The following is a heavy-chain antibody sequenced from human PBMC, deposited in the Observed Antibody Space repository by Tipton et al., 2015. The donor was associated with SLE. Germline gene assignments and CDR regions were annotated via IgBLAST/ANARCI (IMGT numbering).Heavy chain of an antibody. Sequence: GASITSSDWWSWVRQPPGKGLEYIGEIHHRGSTNYKSSLRGRATISVDKSKNQFSLKLTSVTAADTAVYYCARWIPLTGINVWGQGATVTVSS. CDR3: ARWIPLTGINV. J-gene: IGHJ6*02. V-gene: IGHV4-4*02. CDR2: IHHRGST. D-gene: IGHD5-18*01. CDR1: GASITSSDW.